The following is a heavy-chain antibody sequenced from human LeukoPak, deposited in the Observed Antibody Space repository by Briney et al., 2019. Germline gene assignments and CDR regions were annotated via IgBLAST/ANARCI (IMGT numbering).Heavy chain of an antibody. CDR3: ATSLGGIVGEKKD. J-gene: IGHJ4*02. CDR1: GYTFTSYG. D-gene: IGHD1-26*01. CDR2: FDPEDGET. V-gene: IGHV1-24*01. Sequence: ASVKVSCKASGYTFTSYGISWVRQAPGKGLEWMGGFDPEDGETIYAQKFQGRVTMTEDTSTDTAYMELSSLRSEDTAVYYCATSLGGIVGEKKDWGQGTLVTVSS.